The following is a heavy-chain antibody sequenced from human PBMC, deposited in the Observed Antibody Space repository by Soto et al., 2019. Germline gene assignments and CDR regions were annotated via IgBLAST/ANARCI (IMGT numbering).Heavy chain of an antibody. J-gene: IGHJ3*01. CDR2: ITGSGGST. Sequence: GGSLRLACVASGFTLSTYAMSWVRQAPGKGLEWVSGITGSGGSTYYADSVKGRFTISRDNSKSTVSLHMNSLRAEDTAEYYCVRHRGNPYGACDVSGQGTMVTVSS. CDR3: VRHRGNPYGACDV. V-gene: IGHV3-23*01. CDR1: GFTLSTYA. D-gene: IGHD2-8*01.